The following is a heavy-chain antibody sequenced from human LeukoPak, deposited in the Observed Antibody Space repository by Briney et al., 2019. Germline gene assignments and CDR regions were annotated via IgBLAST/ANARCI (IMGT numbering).Heavy chain of an antibody. CDR3: ARAWYPEYFQY. Sequence: PGGSLRLSCTASGFTFSSYEMHWVRQAPGRGLEWVSYISTSGSVIYYAESVKGRFTISRDNAKNSVNLQMNSLRAEDTAVYYYARAWYPEYFQYWGQGTLVTVSS. CDR1: GFTFSSYE. CDR2: ISTSGSVI. D-gene: IGHD6-13*01. J-gene: IGHJ1*01. V-gene: IGHV3-48*03.